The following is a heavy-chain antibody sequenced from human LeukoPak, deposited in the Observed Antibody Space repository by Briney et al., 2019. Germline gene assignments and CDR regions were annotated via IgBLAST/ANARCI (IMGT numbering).Heavy chain of an antibody. Sequence: ASVKVSCKASGGTFSSYAISWVRQAPGQGLEWMGGIIPIFGTANYAQKFRGRVTITTDESTSTAYMELSSLRSEDTAVYYCARADYYDSSGYLYWGQGTLVTVSS. D-gene: IGHD3-22*01. J-gene: IGHJ4*02. V-gene: IGHV1-69*05. CDR1: GGTFSSYA. CDR3: ARADYYDSSGYLY. CDR2: IIPIFGTA.